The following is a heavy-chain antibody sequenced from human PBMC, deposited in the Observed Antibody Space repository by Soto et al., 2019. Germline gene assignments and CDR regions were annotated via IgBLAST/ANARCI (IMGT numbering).Heavy chain of an antibody. J-gene: IGHJ6*02. V-gene: IGHV1-69*12. D-gene: IGHD3-3*01. CDR2: IIPIFGTA. CDR1: GGTFSSYA. Sequence: QVQLVQFGAEVKKPGSSVKVSCKASGGTFSSYAISWVRQAPGQGLEWMGGIIPIFGTANYAQKFQGRVTITADESTSTAYMELSSLRSEDTAVYYCARGSFTIFGVVIIYYGMDVWGQGTTVTVSS. CDR3: ARGSFTIFGVVIIYYGMDV.